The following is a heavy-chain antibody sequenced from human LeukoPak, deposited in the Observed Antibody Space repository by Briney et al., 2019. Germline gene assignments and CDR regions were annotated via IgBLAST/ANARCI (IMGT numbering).Heavy chain of an antibody. CDR1: VFTFSDYY. CDR2: ISSSGTTI. V-gene: IGHV3-11*01. D-gene: IGHD3-10*01. Sequence: GGSLRLSCAASVFTFSDYYMSWIRQAPGKGLDWVSYISSSGTTIYYADSVTGRSTISRNNAKNSLYLQMNSLTAEDTAVYYCAREYYGAGNFDPWGQGTLVTVSS. J-gene: IGHJ5*02. CDR3: AREYYGAGNFDP.